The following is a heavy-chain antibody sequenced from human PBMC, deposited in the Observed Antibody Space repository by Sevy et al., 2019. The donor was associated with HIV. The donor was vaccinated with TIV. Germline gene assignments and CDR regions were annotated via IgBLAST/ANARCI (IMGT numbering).Heavy chain of an antibody. V-gene: IGHV5-51*01. CDR2: IYPDDSET. CDR1: GYSFTDHW. CDR3: ATSRSGYLDSSGYYIY. J-gene: IGHJ4*02. Sequence: GESLKISCKGSGYSFTDHWIGWVRQKPGKGLEWMEIIYPDDSETRYSPSFQGQVTFSADNSINTAYLQWSRLKASDTAMYYCATSRSGYLDSSGYYIYWGQGTLVTVSS. D-gene: IGHD3-22*01.